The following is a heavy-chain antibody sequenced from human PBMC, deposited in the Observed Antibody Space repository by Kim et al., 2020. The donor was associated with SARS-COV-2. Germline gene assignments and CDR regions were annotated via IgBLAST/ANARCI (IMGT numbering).Heavy chain of an antibody. CDR2: IIPIFGTA. V-gene: IGHV1-69*13. CDR3: ARAVRFLEWLEVYYYYGMDV. Sequence: SVKVSCKASGGTFSSYAISWVRQAPGQGLEWMGGIIPIFGTANYAQKFQVRVTITADESTSTAYMELSSLRSEDTAVYYCARAVRFLEWLEVYYYYGMDVWGQGTTVTVSS. D-gene: IGHD3-3*01. CDR1: GGTFSSYA. J-gene: IGHJ6*02.